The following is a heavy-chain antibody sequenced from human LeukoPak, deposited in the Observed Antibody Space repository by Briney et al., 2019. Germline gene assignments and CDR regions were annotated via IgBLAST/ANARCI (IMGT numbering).Heavy chain of an antibody. CDR3: ARDYGGNLRFLDY. CDR1: GFTFSSYE. V-gene: IGHV3-48*03. Sequence: GGSLRLSCAASGFTFSSYEMNWVRQAPGKGLEWASYISSSGSTIYYADSVKGRFTISRDNAKNSLYLQMNSLRAEDTAVYYCARDYGGNLRFLDYWGQGTLVTVSS. D-gene: IGHD4-23*01. J-gene: IGHJ4*02. CDR2: ISSSGSTI.